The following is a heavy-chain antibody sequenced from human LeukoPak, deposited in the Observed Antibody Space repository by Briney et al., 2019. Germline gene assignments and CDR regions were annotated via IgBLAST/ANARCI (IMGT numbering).Heavy chain of an antibody. CDR2: ISSSGSTI. J-gene: IGHJ4*02. Sequence: GGSLRLSCAASGFTFSDYYMSWIRQAPGKGLEWVSYISSSGSTIYYADSVKGRFTISRDNAKSSLYLQMNSLRADDTAVYYCARGYSGYDSPSYFDYWGQGALVTVS. CDR3: ARGYSGYDSPSYFDY. D-gene: IGHD5-12*01. V-gene: IGHV3-11*01. CDR1: GFTFSDYY.